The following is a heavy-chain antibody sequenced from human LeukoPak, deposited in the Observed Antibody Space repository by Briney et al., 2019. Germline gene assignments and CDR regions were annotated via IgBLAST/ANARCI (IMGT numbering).Heavy chain of an antibody. CDR2: ISSSGSTI. D-gene: IGHD3-10*01. J-gene: IGHJ4*02. CDR3: ARALRMVRGVIDY. Sequence: GGSLRLSCAASGFTFSSYEMNWVRQAPGKGLEWVSYISSSGSTIYYADSVKGRFTISRDNAKNSLYLQMNSLGAEDTAVYYSARALRMVRGVIDYWGQGTLVTVSS. V-gene: IGHV3-48*03. CDR1: GFTFSSYE.